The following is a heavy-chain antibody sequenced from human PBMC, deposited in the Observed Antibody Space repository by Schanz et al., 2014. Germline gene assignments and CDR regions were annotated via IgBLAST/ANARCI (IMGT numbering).Heavy chain of an antibody. CDR1: EFTFSSYK. V-gene: IGHV3-21*01. CDR3: ARAHGNNWYGKGLDY. D-gene: IGHD1-1*01. CDR2: ISSSGSYI. J-gene: IGHJ4*02. Sequence: EVHLVESGGGLVKRGGSLRLSCAASEFTFSSYKMNWVRQAPGKGLEWVSSISSSGSYIHYADSVKGRFTISRDNAKNTLYLQMNSLRADDTAVYFCARAHGNNWYGKGLDYWGQGTQVTVSS.